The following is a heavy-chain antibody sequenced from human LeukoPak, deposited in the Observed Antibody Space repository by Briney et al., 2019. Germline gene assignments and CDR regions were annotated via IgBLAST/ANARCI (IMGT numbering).Heavy chain of an antibody. Sequence: GGSLRLSCAASGFTFDDYAMHWVRQAPGKGLEWVSGISWNSGSIGYADSVKGRFTISRDNAKNSLCLQVNSLRAEDTALYYCAKDGEYGDPVSQSFDYWGQGTLVTVSS. CDR3: AKDGEYGDPVSQSFDY. J-gene: IGHJ4*02. CDR1: GFTFDDYA. V-gene: IGHV3-9*01. D-gene: IGHD4-17*01. CDR2: ISWNSGSI.